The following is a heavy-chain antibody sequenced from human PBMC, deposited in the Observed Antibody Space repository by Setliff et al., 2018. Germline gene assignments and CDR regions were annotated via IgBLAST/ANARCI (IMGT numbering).Heavy chain of an antibody. V-gene: IGHV3-11*01. CDR3: ARTTGYRLEGDFDY. Sequence: GESLKISCAASGFTFSNYYMTWIRQAPGKGLEWISYIHDSGNPTYYADSVKGRFTVSRDNAKNSLYLQMTSLRAEDTGIYYCARTTGYRLEGDFDYWGQGTLVTVSS. D-gene: IGHD3-16*01. CDR1: GFTFSNYY. CDR2: IHDSGNPT. J-gene: IGHJ4*02.